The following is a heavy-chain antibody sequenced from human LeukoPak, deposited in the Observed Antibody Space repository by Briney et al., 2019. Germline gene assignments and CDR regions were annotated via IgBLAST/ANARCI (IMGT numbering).Heavy chain of an antibody. CDR3: ARRRLAVAGNNWFDP. Sequence: SVKVSCKASGGTFSSYAISWVRQAPGQGLEWMGGIIPIFGTANYAQKLQGRVTITTDESTSTAYMELSSLRSEDTAVYYCARRRLAVAGNNWFDPWGQGTLVTVSS. V-gene: IGHV1-69*05. CDR1: GGTFSSYA. J-gene: IGHJ5*02. D-gene: IGHD6-19*01. CDR2: IIPIFGTA.